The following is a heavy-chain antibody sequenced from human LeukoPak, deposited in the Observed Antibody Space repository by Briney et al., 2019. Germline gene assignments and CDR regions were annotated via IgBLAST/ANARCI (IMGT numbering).Heavy chain of an antibody. CDR1: GFTFSSYA. D-gene: IGHD6-6*01. CDR3: AKEAPKSIAALYYYYGMDV. Sequence: GGSLRLSCAASGFTFSSYAMSWVRQAPGKGLEWVSAISGSGGSTYYADSVKGRFTISRDNSKNTLYLQMNSLRAEDTAVYYCAKEAPKSIAALYYYYGMDVWGQGTTVTVSS. J-gene: IGHJ6*02. CDR2: ISGSGGST. V-gene: IGHV3-23*01.